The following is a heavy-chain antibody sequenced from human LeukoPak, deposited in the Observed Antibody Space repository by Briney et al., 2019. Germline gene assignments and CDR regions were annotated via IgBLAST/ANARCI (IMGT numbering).Heavy chain of an antibody. V-gene: IGHV4-4*07. Sequence: NASETLSLTCTVSGGSISSYYWSWIRQPAGKGLEWIGRIYTSGSTNYNPSLKSRVTMSVDTSKNQFSLKLSSVTAADTAVYYCARVLGTPYYYDSSGYYSYYYYYYMDVWGKGTTVTVSS. CDR3: ARVLGTPYYYDSSGYYSYYYYYYMDV. J-gene: IGHJ6*03. CDR1: GGSISSYY. CDR2: IYTSGST. D-gene: IGHD3-22*01.